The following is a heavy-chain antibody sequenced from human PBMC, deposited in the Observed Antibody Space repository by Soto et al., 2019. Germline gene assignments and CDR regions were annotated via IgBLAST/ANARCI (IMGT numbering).Heavy chain of an antibody. D-gene: IGHD4-17*01. CDR2: IYYSGST. CDR1: GGSISSGGYY. V-gene: IGHV4-31*03. CDR3: ARGTTVTTLDP. J-gene: IGHJ5*02. Sequence: PSETLSLTCTVSGGSISSGGYYWSWIRQHPGKGLEWIGYIYYSGSTYYNPSLKSRVTISVDTSKNQFSLKLSSVTAADTAVYYCARGTTVTTLDPWGQGTLVTVSS.